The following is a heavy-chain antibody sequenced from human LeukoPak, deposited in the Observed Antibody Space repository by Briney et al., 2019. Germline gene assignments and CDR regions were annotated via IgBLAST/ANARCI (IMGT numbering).Heavy chain of an antibody. D-gene: IGHD6-25*01. CDR1: GFTFSAYG. Sequence: WASVKVSCKTSGFTFSAYGIAWARQAPGHGPEWMGWISNHNGNTNYAQKSQDRITVTTETSTGTVSMELRSLKPDDTAIYYCTRGIALATAYYFDSWGRGTQVTVAS. CDR3: TRGIALATAYYFDS. CDR2: ISNHNGNT. J-gene: IGHJ4*02. V-gene: IGHV1-18*04.